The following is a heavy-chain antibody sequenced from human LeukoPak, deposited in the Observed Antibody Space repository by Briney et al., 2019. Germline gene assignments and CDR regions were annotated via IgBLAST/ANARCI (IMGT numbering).Heavy chain of an antibody. CDR1: GGSSSGYY. V-gene: IGHV4-34*01. J-gene: IGHJ4*02. Sequence: TSETLSLTCAVYGGSSSGYYWSWIRQPPGKGLEWIGEINHSGSTNYNPSLKSRVTISVDTSKNQFSLKLSSVTAADTAVYYCARGGAVWYCSSTSCISVFDYWGQGTLVTVSS. CDR2: INHSGST. CDR3: ARGGAVWYCSSTSCISVFDY. D-gene: IGHD2-2*01.